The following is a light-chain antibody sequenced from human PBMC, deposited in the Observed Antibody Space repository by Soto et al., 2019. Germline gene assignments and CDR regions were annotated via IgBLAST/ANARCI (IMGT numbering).Light chain of an antibody. V-gene: IGLV2-8*01. Sequence: QSALTQPPSASGSPGQSVTISCTGTSSDVGAYNYVSWYQQHAGKAPKLVIYEVTKRPSGVPDRFSGSKSVNTASLTVSGLQDEDEADYYCSSFASSNTGVFGGGTKLTVL. CDR1: SSDVGAYNY. J-gene: IGLJ3*02. CDR2: EVT. CDR3: SSFASSNTGV.